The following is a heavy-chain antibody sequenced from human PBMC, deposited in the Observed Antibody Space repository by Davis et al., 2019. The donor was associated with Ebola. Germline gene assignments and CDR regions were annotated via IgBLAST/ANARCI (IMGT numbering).Heavy chain of an antibody. Sequence: ASVKVSCKASGYTFTGYYMHWVRQAPGQGLEWMGWINPNSGGTNYAQKFQGRVTMTRDTSISTAYMELSRLRSDDTAVYYCARSAALTIFGVVIISHFDYWGQGTLVTVSS. J-gene: IGHJ4*02. D-gene: IGHD3-3*01. CDR1: GYTFTGYY. CDR2: INPNSGGT. V-gene: IGHV1-2*02. CDR3: ARSAALTIFGVVIISHFDY.